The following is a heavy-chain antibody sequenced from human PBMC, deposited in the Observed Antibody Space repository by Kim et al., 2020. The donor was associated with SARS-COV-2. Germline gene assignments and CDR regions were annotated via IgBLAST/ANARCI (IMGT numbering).Heavy chain of an antibody. Sequence: CAPGFTRRFVFSLDTSVSTAYLQISSLKAEDTAVYYCARVPQLLGNWFDPWGQGTLVTVSS. CDR3: ARVPQLLGNWFDP. D-gene: IGHD2-2*01. J-gene: IGHJ5*02. V-gene: IGHV7-4-1*02.